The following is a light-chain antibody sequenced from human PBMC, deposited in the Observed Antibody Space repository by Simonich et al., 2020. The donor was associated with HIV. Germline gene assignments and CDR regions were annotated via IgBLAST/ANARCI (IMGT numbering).Light chain of an antibody. CDR3: QQGNSFPLT. V-gene: IGKV1-12*01. CDR1: QGLNSW. Sequence: DIQMTQPPSSVSASVGDRDTITCRASQGLNSWLAWYQQKPGKAPKLLIYAASSLQSGVPSRFSGSGSWTDFTLTITTRQPEDFATYYCQQGNSFPLTFGGGTKVEIK. CDR2: AAS. J-gene: IGKJ4*01.